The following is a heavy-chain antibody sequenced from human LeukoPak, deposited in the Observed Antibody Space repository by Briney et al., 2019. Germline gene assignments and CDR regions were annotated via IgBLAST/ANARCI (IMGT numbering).Heavy chain of an antibody. Sequence: ASVKVSCKVSGYSLTELSIHWVRQAPGKGLEWMGGINPNSGGTSSAQKFRGRVTMTRDTSITTVYMEVSWLTSDDTAIYYCARADRLDGGPYLIGPWGQGTLVTVSS. CDR3: ARADRLDGGPYLIGP. J-gene: IGHJ5*02. CDR2: INPNSGGT. CDR1: GYSLTELS. V-gene: IGHV1-2*02. D-gene: IGHD2-21*01.